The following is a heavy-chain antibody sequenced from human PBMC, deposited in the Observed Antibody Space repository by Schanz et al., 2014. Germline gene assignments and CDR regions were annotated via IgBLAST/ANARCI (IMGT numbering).Heavy chain of an antibody. CDR1: GFTFSDCY. Sequence: GGSLRLSCAASGFTFSDCYMSWIRQAPGKGLEWVSYISGTTTYTNYADSVKGRFTISRDNAKNSLYLQMNSLRAEDTAVYYCAREQIMAAAGLVDYWGHGTLVTVSS. J-gene: IGHJ4*01. V-gene: IGHV3-11*05. CDR2: ISGTTTYT. D-gene: IGHD6-13*01. CDR3: AREQIMAAAGLVDY.